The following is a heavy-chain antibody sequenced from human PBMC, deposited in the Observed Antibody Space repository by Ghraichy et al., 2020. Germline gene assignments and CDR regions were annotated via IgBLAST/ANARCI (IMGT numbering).Heavy chain of an antibody. CDR3: AKTGDSGWCYDS. J-gene: IGHJ5*01. V-gene: IGHV3-23*01. Sequence: GESLNISCAASGFTFSGYAMSWVRQAPGKGLEWVSTITWNSASNRYADSVKGRSTISRDNYKNAVYLQVTSLREDDTAVYFCAKTGDSGWCYDSWGRGTLVTVSS. D-gene: IGHD6-13*01. CDR1: GFTFSGYA. CDR2: ITWNSASN.